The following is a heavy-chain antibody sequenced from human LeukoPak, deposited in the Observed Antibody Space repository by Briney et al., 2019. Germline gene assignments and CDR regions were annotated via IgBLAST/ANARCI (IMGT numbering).Heavy chain of an antibody. Sequence: ASVKVSCKASGYTFTTLGISWVRQAPGQGLEWMGWINTYNDNTKYAQKFQDRITVIADTSTSTVYMDLSSLRSDDTAVYYCAREYCLSGKCWDPDYWGQGTLVTVSS. J-gene: IGHJ4*02. D-gene: IGHD2-15*01. CDR1: GYTFTTLG. CDR3: AREYCLSGKCWDPDY. CDR2: INTYNDNT. V-gene: IGHV1-18*01.